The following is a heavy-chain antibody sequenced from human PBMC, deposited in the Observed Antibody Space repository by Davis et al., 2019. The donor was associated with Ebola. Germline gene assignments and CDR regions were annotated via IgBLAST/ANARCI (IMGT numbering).Heavy chain of an antibody. D-gene: IGHD6-13*01. CDR1: AFTLTPAW. V-gene: IGHV3-7*01. CDR2: IKQDGSEK. J-gene: IGHJ4*02. CDR3: ARGPSTGNSFSY. Sequence: PGGSLRLSCTVSAFTLTPAWITRVRYAPGKGLEWVANIKQDGSEKYYVDSVEGRFTISRDHAKNSLYLQMNSLRAEDTAVYYCARGPSTGNSFSYWGQGTLVTFSS.